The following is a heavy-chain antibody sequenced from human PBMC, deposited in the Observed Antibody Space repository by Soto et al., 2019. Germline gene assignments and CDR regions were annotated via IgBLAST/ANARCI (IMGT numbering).Heavy chain of an antibody. CDR3: AAGGVTSVAQFDY. V-gene: IGHV3-13*01. CDR1: GFTFSNYA. Sequence: EVQLVESGGGLVKPGGSLRLSCAASGFTFSNYAMRWVRQPTGKGLEWVSGIGAAGETYYQGAVKDRFTISRENDTKSLYLKMNGLRAGDTAVYCCAAGGVTSVAQFDYWGQGTLVTVSS. CDR2: IGAAGET. D-gene: IGHD4-4*01. J-gene: IGHJ4*02.